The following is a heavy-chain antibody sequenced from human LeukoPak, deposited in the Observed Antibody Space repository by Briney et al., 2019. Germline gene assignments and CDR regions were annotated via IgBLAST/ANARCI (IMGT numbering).Heavy chain of an antibody. D-gene: IGHD3-22*01. V-gene: IGHV3-48*03. Sequence: GGSLRLSCAASGFTFSSYEMNWVRQAPGKGLEWVSYISGSGRTTYYADAVKGRFTISRDNRKNSLYLHMNSLRIEDAALYYCAKDGYYDNSGYSWGQGTLVTVSS. CDR2: ISGSGRTT. CDR3: AKDGYYDNSGYS. CDR1: GFTFSSYE. J-gene: IGHJ4*02.